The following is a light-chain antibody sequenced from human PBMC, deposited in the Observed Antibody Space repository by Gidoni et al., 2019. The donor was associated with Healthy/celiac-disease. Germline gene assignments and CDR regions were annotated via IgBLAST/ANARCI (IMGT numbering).Light chain of an antibody. V-gene: IGLV3-27*01. CDR3: YSAADSILRV. Sequence: SYELTQPSSVSLSPGQTARITCSGDILEKKYARLFQQKPGQAPVLVIYKDSERPSGIPARFPGSSSGTTVTLTISGTQVEDEADYYCYSAADSILRVFGGGTKLTVL. CDR1: ILEKKY. CDR2: KDS. J-gene: IGLJ2*01.